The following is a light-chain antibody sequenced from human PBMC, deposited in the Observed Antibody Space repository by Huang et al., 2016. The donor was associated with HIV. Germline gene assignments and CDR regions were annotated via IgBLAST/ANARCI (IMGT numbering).Light chain of an antibody. CDR3: QHYNNWPPMYT. CDR1: QSVNNK. Sequence: EVVMTQSPGTLSVSPRERATLSCKTSQSVNNKLVWYQQKPGQAPRLLIYSTSTRATGVPARFSGSGSWTEFTLTISGLQSEDFGIYYCQHYNNWPPMYTFGQGTKLEI. CDR2: STS. V-gene: IGKV3-15*01. J-gene: IGKJ2*01.